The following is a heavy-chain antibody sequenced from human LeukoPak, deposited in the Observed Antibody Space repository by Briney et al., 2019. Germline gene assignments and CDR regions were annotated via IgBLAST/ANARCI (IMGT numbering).Heavy chain of an antibody. CDR1: GGSISGHY. D-gene: IGHD5-24*01. CDR2: IYTSGST. V-gene: IGHV4-4*08. J-gene: IGHJ4*02. Sequence: SETLSLTCTVSGGSISGHYWSWIRQPPGKGLEWIGYIYTSGSTNYNPSLKSRVTISVDTSKNQFSLKLSSVTAADTVVYYCARGGDGYNLGGAFDYWGQGTLVTVSS. CDR3: ARGGDGYNLGGAFDY.